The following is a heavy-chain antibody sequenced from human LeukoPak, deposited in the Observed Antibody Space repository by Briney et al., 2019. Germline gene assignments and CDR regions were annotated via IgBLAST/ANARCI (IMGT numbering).Heavy chain of an antibody. CDR2: INHSGST. V-gene: IGHV4-34*01. CDR3: ARALNTAMGRDYGMDV. Sequence: SETLSLTCAVYGGSFSGYYWSWIRQPPGKGLEWIGEINHSGSTNYNPSLKSRVTISVDTSKNQFSLKLSSVTAADTAVCYCARALNTAMGRDYGMDVWGQGTTVTVSS. J-gene: IGHJ6*02. CDR1: GGSFSGYY. D-gene: IGHD5-18*01.